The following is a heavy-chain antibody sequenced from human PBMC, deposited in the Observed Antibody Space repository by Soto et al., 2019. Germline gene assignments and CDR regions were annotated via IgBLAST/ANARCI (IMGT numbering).Heavy chain of an antibody. CDR1: GFTFSSYG. V-gene: IGHV3-33*01. J-gene: IGHJ6*02. D-gene: IGHD2-2*01. Sequence: QVQLVESGGGVVQPGRSLRLSCAASGFTFSSYGRHWVRQAPGKGPEWVAGIWFDGSKKYYADYVKGRFTIYRDMSKNTMFLQMSSLRAEDTAVYYCARAALGYCISTSCYEVVYGMDVWGQGTTVTVS. CDR3: ARAALGYCISTSCYEVVYGMDV. CDR2: IWFDGSKK.